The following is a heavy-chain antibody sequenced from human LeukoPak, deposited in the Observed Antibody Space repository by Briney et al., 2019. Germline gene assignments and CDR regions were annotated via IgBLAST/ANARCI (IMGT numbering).Heavy chain of an antibody. J-gene: IGHJ5*02. V-gene: IGHV4-38-2*01. CDR3: ARGRWREAVAEFDP. CDR1: GCSISSGYY. Sequence: PSETLSLTCVVSGCSISSGYYWGWIRQPPGKGLEWIGNMYHSGSTYYNPSLKSRITISVDTSKNQLSLKMNSVTAADTAVYFCARGRWREAVAEFDPWGQGTLVTVSS. CDR2: MYHSGST. D-gene: IGHD6-19*01.